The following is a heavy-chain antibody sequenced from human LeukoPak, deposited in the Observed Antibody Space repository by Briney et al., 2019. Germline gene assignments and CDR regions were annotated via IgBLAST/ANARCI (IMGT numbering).Heavy chain of an antibody. D-gene: IGHD3-22*01. CDR3: ARGLPDSSGYYTAEYFQH. CDR1: GGSISSYY. V-gene: IGHV4-4*07. Sequence: PSETLSLTCTVSGGSISSYYWSWIRQPAGKGLGWIGRIYTSGSTNYNPSLKSRVTMSVDTSKNQFSLKLSSVTAADTAVYYCARGLPDSSGYYTAEYFQHWGQGTLVTVYS. CDR2: IYTSGST. J-gene: IGHJ1*01.